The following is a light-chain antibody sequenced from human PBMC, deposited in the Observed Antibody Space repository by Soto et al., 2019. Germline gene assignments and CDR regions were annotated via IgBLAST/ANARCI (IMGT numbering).Light chain of an antibody. CDR3: QQYDSYST. CDR1: QSISNW. J-gene: IGKJ1*01. V-gene: IGKV1-5*03. Sequence: DVQMTQSPSTLSASVGDRVTITCRASQSISNWLAWYQQKPGKATKLLIYKASSLESGVPSRFSGSGSGTEFTLTISSLLPDDFATYYCQQYDSYSTFGQGTKVDIK. CDR2: KAS.